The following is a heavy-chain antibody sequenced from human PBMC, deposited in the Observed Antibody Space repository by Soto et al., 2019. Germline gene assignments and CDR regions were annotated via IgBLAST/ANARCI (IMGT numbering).Heavy chain of an antibody. CDR2: IHNSGSS. J-gene: IGHJ4*02. Sequence: NPSETLSLTCTVSGDSISSSPHYWGWIRQPPGKGLEWIGSIHNSGSSYYNPSLKSRVTVLLDTSNNQFSLRLNSVTAADTAVYYCARHSPTSTVFGIVISLGYWGQGTLVTVSS. CDR3: ARHSPTSTVFGIVISLGY. D-gene: IGHD3-3*01. V-gene: IGHV4-39*01. CDR1: GDSISSSPHY.